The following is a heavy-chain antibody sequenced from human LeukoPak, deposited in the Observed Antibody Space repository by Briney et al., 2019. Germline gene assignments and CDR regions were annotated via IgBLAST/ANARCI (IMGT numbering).Heavy chain of an antibody. J-gene: IGHJ5*02. CDR1: GFTFSSYG. Sequence: GSLRLSCAASGFTFSSYGIHWVRQAPGKGLEWVAVISYDGNNKYYADSVKGRFTIPRDNSKNTLYLQMNSLRAEDTAVYYCAKGSTSAWNNWFDPWGQGTLVTVSS. V-gene: IGHV3-30*18. D-gene: IGHD1-26*01. CDR2: ISYDGNNK. CDR3: AKGSTSAWNNWFDP.